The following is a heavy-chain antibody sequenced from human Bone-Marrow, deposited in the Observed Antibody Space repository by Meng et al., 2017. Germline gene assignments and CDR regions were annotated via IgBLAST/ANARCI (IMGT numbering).Heavy chain of an antibody. Sequence: GESLKISCAASGFTFSSYAMHWVRQAPGKGLEWVAVISYDGSNKYYADSVKGRFTISRDNSKNTLYLQMNSLRAEDTAVYYCAKPDGLRYFDWLRDQNDAFDIWGQGTMVTVSS. CDR1: GFTFSSYA. V-gene: IGHV3-30*01. CDR3: AKPDGLRYFDWLRDQNDAFDI. CDR2: ISYDGSNK. D-gene: IGHD3-9*01. J-gene: IGHJ3*02.